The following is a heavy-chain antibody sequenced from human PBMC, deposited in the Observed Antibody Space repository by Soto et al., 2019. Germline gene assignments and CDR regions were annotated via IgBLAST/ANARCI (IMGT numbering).Heavy chain of an antibody. V-gene: IGHV4-38-2*01. CDR3: ARGWYYFDF. D-gene: IGHD2-15*01. CDR2: IYYGGTT. J-gene: IGHJ4*02. CDR1: VEPMTGGYY. Sequence: SETLSLTCDVSVEPMTGGYYWGWIRQSPGKGLEWIGSIYYGGTTYYNPSLRSRLAISIDTSKNQFSLRLSSVTAADTALYYCARGWYYFDFWGPGTLVTVYS.